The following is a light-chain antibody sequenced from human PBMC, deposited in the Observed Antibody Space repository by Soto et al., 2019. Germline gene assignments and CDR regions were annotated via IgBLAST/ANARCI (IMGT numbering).Light chain of an antibody. V-gene: IGKV1-27*01. CDR1: QGISNY. Sequence: MSQSPSSVSASVGDRVTITCRASQGISNYLAWYQQKPGKVPKLLIYAASTLQSGVPSRFSGSGSGTDFTLTISSLQPEDVATYYCQKYNSAPRTFGQGTKVDIK. CDR2: AAS. CDR3: QKYNSAPRT. J-gene: IGKJ1*01.